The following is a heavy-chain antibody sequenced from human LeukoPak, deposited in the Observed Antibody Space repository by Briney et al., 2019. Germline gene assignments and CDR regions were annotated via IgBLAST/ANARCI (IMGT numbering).Heavy chain of an antibody. D-gene: IGHD1-26*01. CDR1: GFTFSSYS. CDR2: ISSSSSYI. CDR3: AREGVGATHFDY. Sequence: GGSLRLSCAASGFTFSSYSMNWVRQAPGKGLEWVSSISSSSSYIYYADSVKGRFTISRDNAKNSLHLQMNSLRAEDTAVYYCAREGVGATHFDYWGQGTLVTVSS. J-gene: IGHJ4*02. V-gene: IGHV3-21*01.